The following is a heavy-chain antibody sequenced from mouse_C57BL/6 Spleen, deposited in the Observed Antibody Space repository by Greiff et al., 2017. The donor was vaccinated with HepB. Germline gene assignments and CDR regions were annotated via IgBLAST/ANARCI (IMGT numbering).Heavy chain of an antibody. Sequence: VQLVESGAELVRPGASVKLSCKASGYTFTDYYINWVKQRPGQGLEWIARIYPGSGNTYYNEKFKGKATLTAEKSSSTAYMQLSSLTSEDSAVYFCARDGLGPWFAYWGQGTLVTVSA. CDR1: GYTFTDYY. D-gene: IGHD4-1*01. J-gene: IGHJ3*01. CDR2: IYPGSGNT. CDR3: ARDGLGPWFAY. V-gene: IGHV1-76*01.